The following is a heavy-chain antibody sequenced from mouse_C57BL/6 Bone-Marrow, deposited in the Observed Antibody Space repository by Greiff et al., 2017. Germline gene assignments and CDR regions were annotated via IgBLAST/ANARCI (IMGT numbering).Heavy chain of an antibody. CDR2: INPSSGYT. CDR3: ARSRTRTAYYFDY. D-gene: IGHD1-2*01. J-gene: IGHJ2*01. CDR1: GYTFTSYW. Sequence: VQLQQSGAELAKPGASVKLSCKASGYTFTSYWMHWVKQRPGQGLEWIGYINPSSGYTKYNQKFKDKATLTADKSSSTAYMQLSSLTYEDSAVYYCARSRTRTAYYFDYWGQGTTLTVSS. V-gene: IGHV1-7*01.